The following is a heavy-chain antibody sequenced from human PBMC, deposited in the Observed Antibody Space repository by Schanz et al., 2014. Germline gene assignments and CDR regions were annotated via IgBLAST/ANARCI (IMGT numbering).Heavy chain of an antibody. Sequence: QVQLVESGGGLVKPGGSLRLSCAASGFTFRDYYMSWIRQAPGKGLEWISSMYINSGSTQYADSVKGRFIISRDSSKNTLFLQMNSLRAEDTAVYFCARDGGRDGYNLAFDVWGQGTLVTVSS. CDR2: MYINSGST. CDR3: ARDGGRDGYNLAFDV. V-gene: IGHV3-11*05. J-gene: IGHJ3*01. D-gene: IGHD5-12*01. CDR1: GFTFRDYY.